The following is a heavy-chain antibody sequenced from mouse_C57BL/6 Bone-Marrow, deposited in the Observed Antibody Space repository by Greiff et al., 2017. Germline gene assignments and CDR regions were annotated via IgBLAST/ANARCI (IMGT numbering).Heavy chain of an antibody. CDR1: GYTFTSYW. D-gene: IGHD3-3*01. J-gene: IGHJ2*01. CDR3: ARWGTAPFDD. Sequence: QVQLKQSGAELAKPGASVKLSCKASGYTFTSYWMHWVKQRPGQGLEWIGYINPSSGYTKYNQKFKDKATLTADKSSSTAYMKLSRRTYEDSAVYYYARWGTAPFDDWGQGTTLTVSS. CDR2: INPSSGYT. V-gene: IGHV1-7*01.